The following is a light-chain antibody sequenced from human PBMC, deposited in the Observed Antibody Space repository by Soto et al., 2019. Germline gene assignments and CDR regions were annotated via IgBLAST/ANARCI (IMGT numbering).Light chain of an antibody. V-gene: IGKV1-17*01. CDR1: QGIRND. CDR3: LQHNTYPRT. Sequence: DIQMTQSPSSLSASVGDRVTITCRASQGIRNDLAWYQQKPRKAPKRLIYAASSLQSGVPSRFSGSGSGTDFTLTIGSLQPEDFATYYCLQHNTYPRTFGQGTKVEIK. CDR2: AAS. J-gene: IGKJ1*01.